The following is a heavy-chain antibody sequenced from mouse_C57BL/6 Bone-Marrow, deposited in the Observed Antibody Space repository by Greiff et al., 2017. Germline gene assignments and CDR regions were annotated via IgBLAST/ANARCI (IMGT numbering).Heavy chain of an antibody. J-gene: IGHJ2*01. Sequence: VQLQESGAELARPGASVKMSCKASGYTFTSSTMHWVKQRPGQGLEWIGYINPSSGYTKYNQKFKDKATLTADKSSSTAYMQLSSLTSEDSAVYYCARSSYGYFDYWGQGTTLTVSS. CDR1: GYTFTSST. D-gene: IGHD2-10*01. CDR3: ARSSYGYFDY. V-gene: IGHV1-4*01. CDR2: INPSSGYT.